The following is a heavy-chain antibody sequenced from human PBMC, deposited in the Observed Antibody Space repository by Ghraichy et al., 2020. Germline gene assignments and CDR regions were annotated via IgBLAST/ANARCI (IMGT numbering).Heavy chain of an antibody. CDR2: ISSSSNYI. D-gene: IGHD3-22*01. CDR1: GFTFSSCT. V-gene: IGHV3-21*01. Sequence: GESLNISCAASGFTFSSCTMNWVRQAPGKGLEWVSSISSSSNYIYHADSVKGRFTISRDNAKDSLYLQMISLRAEDTAVYYCARDLYDSSGYYYPFFDYWGQGTLVTVSS. CDR3: ARDLYDSSGYYYPFFDY. J-gene: IGHJ4*02.